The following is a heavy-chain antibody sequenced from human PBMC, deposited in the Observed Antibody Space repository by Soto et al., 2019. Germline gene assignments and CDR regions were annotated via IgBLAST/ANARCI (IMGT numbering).Heavy chain of an antibody. CDR2: IYYSGST. V-gene: IGHV4-39*01. Sequence: SSETLSLTCTVSGGSISSSSYYWGWIRQPPGKGLEWIGSIYYSGSTYYNPSLKGRVTISVDTSKNQFSLNLSSVTAADTAVYYCAIPGYNSSWNLDYWGQGTLVTVSS. CDR3: AIPGYNSSWNLDY. D-gene: IGHD6-13*01. CDR1: GGSISSSSYY. J-gene: IGHJ4*02.